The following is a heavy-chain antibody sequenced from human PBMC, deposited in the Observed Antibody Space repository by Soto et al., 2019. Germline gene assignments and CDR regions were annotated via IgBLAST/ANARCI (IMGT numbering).Heavy chain of an antibody. CDR3: ARGVDFWSGLPFDY. J-gene: IGHJ4*02. V-gene: IGHV4-61*01. CDR1: GGSVSSGSYY. D-gene: IGHD3-3*01. CDR2: IYYSGST. Sequence: PSETLSLTCTVSGGSVSSGSYYWSWIRQPPGKGLEWIGYIYYSGSTNYNPSLKSRVTISVDTSKNQFSLKLSSVTAADTAVYYCARGVDFWSGLPFDYWGQGTLVTVSS.